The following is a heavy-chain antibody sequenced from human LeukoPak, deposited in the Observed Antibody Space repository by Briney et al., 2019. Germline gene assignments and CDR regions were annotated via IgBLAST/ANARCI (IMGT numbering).Heavy chain of an antibody. CDR2: IYTSGST. J-gene: IGHJ4*02. D-gene: IGHD3-22*01. V-gene: IGHV4-61*02. CDR1: GGSISSGSYY. Sequence: PSETLSLTCTVSGGSISSGSYYWSWIRQPAGKGLEWIGRIYTSGSTNYNPSLKSRVTISVDTSKNQFSLKLSSVTAADTAVYYCASFYYDSSGYFLTAVWGQGTLVTVSS. CDR3: ASFYYDSSGYFLTAV.